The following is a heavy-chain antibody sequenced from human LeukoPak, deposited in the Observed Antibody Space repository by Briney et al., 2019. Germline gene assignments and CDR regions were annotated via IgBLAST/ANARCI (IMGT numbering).Heavy chain of an antibody. CDR3: ARDRVTYGSGSYHNWFDP. Sequence: SETLSLTCTVSGGSISSYYWSWIRQPPGKGLEWIGYIYYSGSTNYNPSLKSRVTISVDTSKNQFSLKLSSVTAADTAVYYCARDRVTYGSGSYHNWFDPWGQGTLVTVSS. CDR2: IYYSGST. V-gene: IGHV4-59*01. CDR1: GGSISSYY. J-gene: IGHJ5*02. D-gene: IGHD3-10*01.